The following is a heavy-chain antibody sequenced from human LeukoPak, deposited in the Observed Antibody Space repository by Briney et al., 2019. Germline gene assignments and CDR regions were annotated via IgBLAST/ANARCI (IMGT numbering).Heavy chain of an antibody. CDR2: ISSSSYI. Sequence: GGSLRLSCAASGFTFSSYSMNWVRQAPGKGLEWVSSISSSSYIYYADSVKGRFTISRDNAKNSLYLQMNSLRAEDTAVYYCASEAYYHDSSDYYFPGGFDYWGQGTLVTVSS. V-gene: IGHV3-21*04. D-gene: IGHD3-22*01. CDR1: GFTFSSYS. CDR3: ASEAYYHDSSDYYFPGGFDY. J-gene: IGHJ4*02.